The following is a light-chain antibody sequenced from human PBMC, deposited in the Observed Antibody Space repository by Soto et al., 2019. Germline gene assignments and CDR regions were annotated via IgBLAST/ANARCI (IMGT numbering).Light chain of an antibody. CDR3: SSYTSSSTLGV. CDR2: EVS. J-gene: IGLJ1*01. V-gene: IGLV2-14*01. CDR1: SSDVGGYNY. Sequence: QSALTQPDSVSGSPGQSITISCTGTSSDVGGYNYVSWYQQHPGKAPKLMIYEVSNRPSGVSNRFSGSKSGYTASLTISGLQAEDEADYYCSSYTSSSTLGVFGTGTKLTVL.